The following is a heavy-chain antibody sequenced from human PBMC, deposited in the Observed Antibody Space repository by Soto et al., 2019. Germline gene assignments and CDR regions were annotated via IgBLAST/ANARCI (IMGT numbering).Heavy chain of an antibody. J-gene: IGHJ6*02. V-gene: IGHV1-69*01. Sequence: QVQLVQSGAEVKKPGSSVKVSCKASGGTFSSYAISWVRQAPGQGLEWMGGIIPIFGTANYAQKFQGRVTITADESTSTAYMELSSLRSEDTAVYYCARPTNFWGGGPFYYGMDVWGQGTTVTVSS. CDR2: IIPIFGTA. CDR1: GGTFSSYA. CDR3: ARPTNFWGGGPFYYGMDV. D-gene: IGHD3-3*01.